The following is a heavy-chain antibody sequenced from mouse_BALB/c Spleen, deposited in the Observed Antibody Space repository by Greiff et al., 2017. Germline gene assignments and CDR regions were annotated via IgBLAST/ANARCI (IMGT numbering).Heavy chain of an antibody. CDR1: GFTFSDYY. CDR2: ISDGGSYT. CDR3: AREGYGSYFDV. V-gene: IGHV5-4*02. Sequence: EVKLVESGGGLVKPGGSLKLSCAASGFTFSDYYMYWVRQTPEKRLEWVATISDGGSYTYYPDTVTGRFTISRDNAKNTLYLEMSSLRSEDTAMYYCAREGYGSYFDVWGAGTTVTVSS. D-gene: IGHD1-2*01. J-gene: IGHJ1*01.